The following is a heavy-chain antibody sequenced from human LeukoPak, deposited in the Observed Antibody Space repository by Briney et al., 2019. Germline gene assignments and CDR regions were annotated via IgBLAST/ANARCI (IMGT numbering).Heavy chain of an antibody. CDR2: IEPLGGNK. J-gene: IGHJ3*01. Sequence: GGSLRLSCAASGFTFSTYWMTWVRQAPGKGLEWVANIEPLGGNKQYVDSLKGRFTISRDNAKNTLSLQMNSLRAEDTAVYYCSAGDDFDFWGQGTVVTVSS. CDR1: GFTFSTYW. D-gene: IGHD1-26*01. CDR3: SAGDDFDF. V-gene: IGHV3-7*01.